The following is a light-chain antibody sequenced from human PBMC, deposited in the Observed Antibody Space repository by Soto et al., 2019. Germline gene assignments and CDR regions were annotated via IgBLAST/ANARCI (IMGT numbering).Light chain of an antibody. CDR2: AAS. CDR1: QSISSY. Sequence: DIQITQSPSSLSASVGDRVTIPCRASQSISSYLNWYPQKPGKAPKLLIYAASSLQSGVPSRFGGSGAGTDCTLTISSLQPEDVATDYCQQSYSTPWTFGQGTKVDIK. V-gene: IGKV1-39*01. J-gene: IGKJ1*01. CDR3: QQSYSTPWT.